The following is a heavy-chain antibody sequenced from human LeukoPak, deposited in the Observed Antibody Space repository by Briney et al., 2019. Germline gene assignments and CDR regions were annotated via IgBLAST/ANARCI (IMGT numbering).Heavy chain of an antibody. CDR2: IYWDDDK. CDR1: GFSLSTSGVG. CDR3: AHIRSDYVWGSYRYLPPGY. D-gene: IGHD3-16*02. J-gene: IGHJ4*02. V-gene: IGHV2-5*02. Sequence: SGPTLVNPTQTLTLTCTFSGFSLSTSGVGVGWIRQPPGKALEWLALIYWDDDKRYSPSLKSRLTITKDTSKNQVVLTMTNMDPVDTATYYCAHIRSDYVWGSYRYLPPGYWGQGTLVTVSS.